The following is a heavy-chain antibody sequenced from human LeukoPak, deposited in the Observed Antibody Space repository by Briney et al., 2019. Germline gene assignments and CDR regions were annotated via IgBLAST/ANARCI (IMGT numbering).Heavy chain of an antibody. J-gene: IGHJ4*02. D-gene: IGHD1/OR15-1a*01. CDR3: ASGWEQIDY. Sequence: ASVKVSCKASGYTFTGYYMHWVRQAPGQGLEWMGWINTNTGNPTYAQGFTGRFVFSLDTSVSTAYLQISSLKAEDTAVYYCASGWEQIDYWGQGTLVTVSS. V-gene: IGHV7-4-1*02. CDR2: INTNTGNP. CDR1: GYTFTGYY.